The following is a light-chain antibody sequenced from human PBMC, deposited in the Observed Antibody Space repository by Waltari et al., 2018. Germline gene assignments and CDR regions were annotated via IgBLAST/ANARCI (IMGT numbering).Light chain of an antibody. V-gene: IGKV4-1*01. J-gene: IGKJ4*01. CDR2: WAS. CDR1: QSVLYSSNNKNY. CDR3: QQYYRTPLT. Sequence: DIVMTQSPDPLAVSLGARATINCKPSQSVLYSSNNKNYLAWYQQKPGQPPKLLIYWASTRESGVPDRFSGSGSGTDFTLTISSLQAEDVAVYYCQQYYRTPLTFGGGTKVEIK.